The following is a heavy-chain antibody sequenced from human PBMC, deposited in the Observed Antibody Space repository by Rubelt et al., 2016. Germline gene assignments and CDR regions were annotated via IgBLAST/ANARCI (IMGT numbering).Heavy chain of an antibody. Sequence: QLQLQESGPGLVKPSETLSLPCTVSGGSLSSISYYWCCIRQPPGKGLEWIGYIYYSGSTYYNQSLKSRVTISVDTSKNQFSLKLSSVTAADTAVYYCARDSGTKRGVIGSYHLWGQGTLVTVSS. CDR1: GGSLSSISYY. J-gene: IGHJ4*02. CDR2: IYYSGST. V-gene: IGHV4-31*03. CDR3: ARDSGTKRGVIGSYHL. D-gene: IGHD1-7*01.